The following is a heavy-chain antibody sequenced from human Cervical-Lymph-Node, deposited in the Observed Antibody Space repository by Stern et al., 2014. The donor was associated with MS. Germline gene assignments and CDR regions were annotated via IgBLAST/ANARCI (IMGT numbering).Heavy chain of an antibody. CDR3: ARNAVFDY. CDR2: FDNTGST. J-gene: IGHJ4*02. V-gene: IGHV4-59*01. Sequence: QVQLVQSGPGLVKPSETLSLTCTVSGGSITTYYWSWIRQPPGKGLEWFGYFDNTGSTTYNPSLKSRVTISADMSKNQFSLRLTSVTAADTAVYYCARNAVFDYWGQGILVTVSS. CDR1: GGSITTYY.